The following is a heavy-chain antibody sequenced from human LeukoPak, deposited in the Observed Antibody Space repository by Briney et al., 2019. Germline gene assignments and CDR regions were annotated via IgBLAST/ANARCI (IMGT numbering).Heavy chain of an antibody. Sequence: TGGSLRLSCAASGFTVSSNYMSWVRQAPGKGLEWIGSIYHSGSTYYNPSLKSRVTISVDTSKNQFSLKLSSVTAADTAVYYCAREVHYDYVWGSDSYYFDYWGQGTLVTVSS. D-gene: IGHD3-16*01. V-gene: IGHV4-38-2*02. CDR1: GFTVSSNY. J-gene: IGHJ4*02. CDR2: IYHSGST. CDR3: AREVHYDYVWGSDSYYFDY.